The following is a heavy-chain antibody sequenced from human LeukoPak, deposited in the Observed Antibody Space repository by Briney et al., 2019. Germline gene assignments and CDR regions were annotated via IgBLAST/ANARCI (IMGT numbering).Heavy chain of an antibody. V-gene: IGHV3-30*07. CDR1: GFTFSSYA. CDR2: MSYDGINE. J-gene: IGHJ4*02. Sequence: RSLRLSYAASGFTFSSYAMHWVRQAPGKGLEWVAVMSYDGINEYYADSVKGRFTISRDNSKNTLYLQMNSLRAEDTAVYYCAREPGYDSSGYFDYWGQGTLVTVSS. D-gene: IGHD3-22*01. CDR3: AREPGYDSSGYFDY.